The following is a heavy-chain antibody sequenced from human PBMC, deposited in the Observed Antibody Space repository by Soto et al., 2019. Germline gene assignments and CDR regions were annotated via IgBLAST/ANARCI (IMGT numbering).Heavy chain of an antibody. CDR3: ARDRRSYYSDGSGLDF. J-gene: IGHJ4*01. CDR2: TYHTGTA. D-gene: IGHD3-22*01. V-gene: IGHV4-30-2*01. Sequence: SENLSLTCAVSGGSTSSGRYFWTCFRQPPGKGLEWVGHTYHTGTAYYSPSLKSRVTISVDTSKNQFSLKLTSATAADTAVYYCARDRRSYYSDGSGLDFWGQEPWSPSP. CDR1: GGSTSSGRYF.